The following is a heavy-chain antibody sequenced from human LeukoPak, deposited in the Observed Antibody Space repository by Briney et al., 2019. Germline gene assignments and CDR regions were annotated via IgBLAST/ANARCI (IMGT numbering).Heavy chain of an antibody. V-gene: IGHV4-39*07. CDR2: ISYSGTT. CDR3: ARVGCSGGTCFFSHYYYGLDD. CDR1: GGSISSSTYF. D-gene: IGHD2-15*01. J-gene: IGHJ6*02. Sequence: PSETLSLTCSVSGGSISSSTYFWAWIRQPPGEGLEWIGTISYSGTTYYNPSLKSRVTISVDTSKKLFSLMLSSVTAADTAVYYCARVGCSGGTCFFSHYYYGLDDWGQGTTVTVSS.